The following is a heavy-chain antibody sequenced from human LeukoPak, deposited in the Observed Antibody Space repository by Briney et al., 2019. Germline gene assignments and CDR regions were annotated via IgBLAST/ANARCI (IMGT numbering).Heavy chain of an antibody. CDR2: VNPNSGHT. D-gene: IGHD2-15*01. Sequence: GASVKVSCKASGYTFTSYDINWVRQATGQGLEWMGWVNPNSGHTGYAQKFQGRVTMTRNTSISTAYMELSSLRSEDTAVYYCARGAPGSYCSGGSCPYFDYWGQGTLASVSS. CDR1: GYTFTSYD. V-gene: IGHV1-8*01. J-gene: IGHJ4*02. CDR3: ARGAPGSYCSGGSCPYFDY.